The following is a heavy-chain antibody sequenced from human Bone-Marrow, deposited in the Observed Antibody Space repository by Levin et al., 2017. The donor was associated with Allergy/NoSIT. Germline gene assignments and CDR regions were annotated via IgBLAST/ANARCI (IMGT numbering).Heavy chain of an antibody. CDR1: GFIFPNYW. Sequence: GASVKVSCAASGFIFPNYWMSWVRQAPGKGLEWVANIKEDGSKQYYLDPVKGRFTTSRDNAKNSLYLQMNNLRAEDTAIYYCARDVGQWGSWFDPWGQGTLVTVSA. V-gene: IGHV3-7*03. CDR2: IKEDGSKQ. J-gene: IGHJ5*02. D-gene: IGHD2-8*01. CDR3: ARDVGQWGSWFDP.